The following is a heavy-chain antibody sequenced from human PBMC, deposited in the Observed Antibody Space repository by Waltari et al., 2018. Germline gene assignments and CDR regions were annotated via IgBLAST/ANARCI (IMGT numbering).Heavy chain of an antibody. Sequence: QAQLVQPGPEVKKPGASVKVSCKASGYTFTDYYMHWVRQAPGQGLEWMGWINPDSGGTNYAQKFQGRVTMTRDTSIRTAYMELSRLRSDDTAIYYCARVHTVIPAAAHFDLWGQGTLVTVSS. J-gene: IGHJ4*02. CDR2: INPDSGGT. D-gene: IGHD6-25*01. CDR3: ARVHTVIPAAAHFDL. V-gene: IGHV1-2*02. CDR1: GYTFTDYY.